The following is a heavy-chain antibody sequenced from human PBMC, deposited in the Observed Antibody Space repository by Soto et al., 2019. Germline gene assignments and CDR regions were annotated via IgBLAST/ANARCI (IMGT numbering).Heavy chain of an antibody. J-gene: IGHJ4*02. CDR2: IIPIFGTA. CDR3: ASQAAAAPAVDY. Sequence: SVKVSCKASGGTFSSYAISWVRQAPGQGLEWMGGIIPIFGTANYAQKFQGRVTITADESTSTAYMELSSLRSEDTAVYYCASQAAAAPAVDYLGQGNLVTISS. V-gene: IGHV1-69*13. D-gene: IGHD6-13*01. CDR1: GGTFSSYA.